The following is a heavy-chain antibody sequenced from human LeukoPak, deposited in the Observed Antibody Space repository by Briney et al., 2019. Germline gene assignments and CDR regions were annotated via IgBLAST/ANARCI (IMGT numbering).Heavy chain of an antibody. V-gene: IGHV3-66*01. CDR1: GFTVRSNY. Sequence: GGSLRLSCAASGFTVRSNYMSWVRQAPGKGLEWVSLLYSGGNTYYADSVKGRFTISRDNAKNSLFLQMNSLRDEDTAVYYCARDQGSGWWAYWGQGTLVTVSS. CDR3: ARDQGSGWWAY. CDR2: LYSGGNT. J-gene: IGHJ4*02. D-gene: IGHD6-19*01.